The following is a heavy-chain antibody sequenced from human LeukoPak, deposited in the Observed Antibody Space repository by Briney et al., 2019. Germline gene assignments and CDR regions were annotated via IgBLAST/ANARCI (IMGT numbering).Heavy chain of an antibody. CDR2: IYSGGST. J-gene: IGHJ4*02. CDR1: GFTVSSKY. V-gene: IGHV3-53*01. CDR3: ARGWDRPGFDY. Sequence: GGSLRLSCAASGFTVSSKYMSWVRQAPGKGLEWVSVIYSGGSTYYAGSVKGRFTISRDNSKNTLYLQMNSLRAEDTAVYYCARGWDRPGFDYWGQGTLVTVSS. D-gene: IGHD6-6*01.